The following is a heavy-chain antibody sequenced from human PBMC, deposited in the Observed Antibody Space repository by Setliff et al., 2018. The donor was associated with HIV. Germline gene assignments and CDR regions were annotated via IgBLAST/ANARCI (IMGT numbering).Heavy chain of an antibody. CDR2: ISGSGSNT. V-gene: IGHV3-23*01. CDR3: AKVLSGIDY. J-gene: IGHJ4*02. CDR1: GFTFSSYP. D-gene: IGHD3-10*01. Sequence: PGESLKISCAASGFTFSSYPMSWVRQAPGKGLEWVSAISGSGSNTYYADSVKGRFTISRDNSKNTLYLQMNSLRAEDTAVYYCAKVLSGIDYWGQGTLVTVSS.